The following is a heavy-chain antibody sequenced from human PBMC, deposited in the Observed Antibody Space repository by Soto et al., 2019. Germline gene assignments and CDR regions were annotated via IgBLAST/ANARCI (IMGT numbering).Heavy chain of an antibody. Sequence: GSLRLSCAASGFTVSSNYMSWVRQAPGKGLEWVSVIYSGGSTYYADSVKGRFTISRDNSKNTLYLQMNSLRAEDTAVYYCARDSGYDPHYYYYGMDVWGQGTTVTVSS. D-gene: IGHD5-12*01. CDR2: IYSGGST. CDR3: ARDSGYDPHYYYYGMDV. V-gene: IGHV3-66*01. J-gene: IGHJ6*02. CDR1: GFTVSSNY.